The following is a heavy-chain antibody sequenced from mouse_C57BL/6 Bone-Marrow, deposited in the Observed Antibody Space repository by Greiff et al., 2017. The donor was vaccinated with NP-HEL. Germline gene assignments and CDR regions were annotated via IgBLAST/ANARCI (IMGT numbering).Heavy chain of an antibody. J-gene: IGHJ4*01. CDR1: GFTFSDYY. CDR2: ISNGGGST. CDR3: ARHYDYDPLYAMDY. V-gene: IGHV5-12*01. D-gene: IGHD2-4*01. Sequence: EVKVVESGGGLVQPGGSLKLSCAASGFTFSDYYMYWVRQTPEKRLEWVAYISNGGGSTYYPDTVKGRFTISRDNAKNTLYLQMSRLKSEDTAMYYCARHYDYDPLYAMDYWGQGTSVTVSS.